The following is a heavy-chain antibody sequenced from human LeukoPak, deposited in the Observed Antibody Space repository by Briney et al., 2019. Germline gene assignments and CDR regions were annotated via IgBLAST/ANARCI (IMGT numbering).Heavy chain of an antibody. Sequence: ASVKVSCKASGGTFSSYGISWVRQAPGQGLEWMGRIIPILGIANYAQKFQGRVTIIADKSTSTAYMELSSLRSEDTAVYYCARVNDDTSMVSPFDYWGQGTLVTVSS. CDR1: GGTFSSYG. J-gene: IGHJ4*02. CDR2: IIPILGIA. V-gene: IGHV1-69*04. CDR3: ARVNDDTSMVSPFDY. D-gene: IGHD5-18*01.